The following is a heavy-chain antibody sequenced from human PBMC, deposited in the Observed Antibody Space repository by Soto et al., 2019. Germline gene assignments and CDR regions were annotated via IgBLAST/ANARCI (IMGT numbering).Heavy chain of an antibody. CDR1: GFTISTHG. V-gene: IGHV3-33*03. CDR2: IWYDGSNK. J-gene: IGHJ4*02. Sequence: QAQLVESGGGVVQPGTSLRLSCAASGFTISTHGMHWVRQAPGKGLEWLANIWYDGSNKFYAESVKGRFNISKDNSKNTLYLQISSLRADDTAVYYCAAATTWNFHFPYWGQGTQVTVSS. D-gene: IGHD1-7*01. CDR3: AAATTWNFHFPY.